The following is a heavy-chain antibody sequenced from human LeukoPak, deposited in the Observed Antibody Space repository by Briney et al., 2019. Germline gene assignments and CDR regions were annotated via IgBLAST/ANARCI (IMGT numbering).Heavy chain of an antibody. CDR3: AGGSSFDY. J-gene: IGHJ4*02. CDR1: GYSFTSYW. CDR2: IIPILGIA. D-gene: IGHD3-10*01. V-gene: IGHV1-69*02. Sequence: KISCKGSGYSFTSYWIGWVRQAPEQGLEWMGRIIPILGIANYAQKFQGRVTITADKSTSTAYMELSSLRSEDTAVYYCAGGSSFDYWGQGTLVTVSS.